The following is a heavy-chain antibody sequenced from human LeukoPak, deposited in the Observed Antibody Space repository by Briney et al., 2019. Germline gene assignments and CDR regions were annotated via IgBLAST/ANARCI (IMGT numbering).Heavy chain of an antibody. V-gene: IGHV4-61*02. Sequence: SETLSLTCTVSGGSISSGSYYWSWIRQPAGKGLEWIGRIYTSGSTNYNPSLKSRVTISVDTSKNQFSLKLSSVTAADTAVYCCATTYYDFWSGYSLGWFDPWGQGTLVTVSS. CDR2: IYTSGST. D-gene: IGHD3-3*01. CDR1: GGSISSGSYY. CDR3: ATTYYDFWSGYSLGWFDP. J-gene: IGHJ5*02.